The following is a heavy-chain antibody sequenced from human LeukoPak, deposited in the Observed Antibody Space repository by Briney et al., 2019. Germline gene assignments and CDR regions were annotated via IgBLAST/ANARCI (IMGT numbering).Heavy chain of an antibody. J-gene: IGHJ4*02. Sequence: ASVKVSCKASGGTFSSYAISWVRQAPGQGLEWMGGIIPIFGTANYAQKFQGRVTITADTFMSTAYMELSNLRSEDTAVYYCAGEGSYYGSGSSLNWGQGTLVTVSS. CDR1: GGTFSSYA. D-gene: IGHD3-10*01. V-gene: IGHV1-69*06. CDR3: AGEGSYYGSGSSLN. CDR2: IIPIFGTA.